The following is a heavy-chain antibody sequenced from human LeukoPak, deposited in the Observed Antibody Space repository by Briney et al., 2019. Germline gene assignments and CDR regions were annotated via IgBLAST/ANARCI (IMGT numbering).Heavy chain of an antibody. CDR3: ASYDGRAAYFEY. J-gene: IGHJ4*02. D-gene: IGHD3-16*01. V-gene: IGHV3-66*02. CDR1: GLTVSNNY. Sequence: GGSLRPSCAASGLTVSNNYMSWVRQAPGKGLEWVSVIFPGGITYYADSVRGRFTISKDNSKNTVHLQMNSLRPEDTAVYYCASYDGRAAYFEYWGQGTLVTVSS. CDR2: IFPGGIT.